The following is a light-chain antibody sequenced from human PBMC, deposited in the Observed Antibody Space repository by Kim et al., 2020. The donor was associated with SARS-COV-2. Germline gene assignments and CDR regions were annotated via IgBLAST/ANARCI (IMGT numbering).Light chain of an antibody. Sequence: SYELTQPPSVSVSPGQTASITCSGDKLGDKYACWYQQKPGQSPVLVIYQDTKRPSGIPERFSGSNSGNTATLTISGTQAMDEADYYCKAWDRRNKVLGTG. CDR1: KLGDKY. CDR3: KAWDRRNKV. J-gene: IGLJ1*01. CDR2: QDT. V-gene: IGLV3-1*01.